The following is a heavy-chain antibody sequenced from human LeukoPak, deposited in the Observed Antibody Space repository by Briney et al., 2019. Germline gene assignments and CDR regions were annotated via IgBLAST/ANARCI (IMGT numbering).Heavy chain of an antibody. J-gene: IGHJ4*02. Sequence: SVKVSCKASGGTFSSYAISWVRQAPGQGLEWMGGIIPIFGTANYAQKLQGRVTMTTDTSTSTAYMELRSLRSDDTAVYYCARDLESIYYDSSGYYYFSPPGNWGQGTLVTVSS. CDR2: IIPIFGTA. CDR3: ARDLESIYYDSSGYYYFSPPGN. CDR1: GGTFSSYA. V-gene: IGHV1-69*05. D-gene: IGHD3-22*01.